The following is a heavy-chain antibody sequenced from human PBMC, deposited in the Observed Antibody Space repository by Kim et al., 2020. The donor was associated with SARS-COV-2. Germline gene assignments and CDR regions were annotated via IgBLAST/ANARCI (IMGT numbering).Heavy chain of an antibody. D-gene: IGHD2-15*01. CDR1: GGSFSGYY. Sequence: SETLSLTCAVYGGSFSGYYWSWIRQPPGKGLEWIGEINHSGSTNYNPSLKSRVTISVDTSKNQFSLKLSSVTAADTAVYYYARGRDCSGGSCHLWYFDLWGRGTLVTVSS. V-gene: IGHV4-34*01. CDR3: ARGRDCSGGSCHLWYFDL. J-gene: IGHJ2*01. CDR2: INHSGST.